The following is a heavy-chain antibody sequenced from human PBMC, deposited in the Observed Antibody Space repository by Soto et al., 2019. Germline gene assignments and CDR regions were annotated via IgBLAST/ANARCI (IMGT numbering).Heavy chain of an antibody. Sequence: EVQLVESGGGSVQPGGYLRLSCAASGVTFSSYDFHWVRQATGKRLERVSGIGTTGDTYYPGSVKGRFSISRENVKNSLYLQMNSLRAGDTAVYYCARARYSSISQYYYDGLDVWGQGTTVTVSS. J-gene: IGHJ6*02. D-gene: IGHD6-13*01. CDR3: ARARYSSISQYYYDGLDV. CDR2: IGTTGDT. V-gene: IGHV3-13*01. CDR1: GVTFSSYD.